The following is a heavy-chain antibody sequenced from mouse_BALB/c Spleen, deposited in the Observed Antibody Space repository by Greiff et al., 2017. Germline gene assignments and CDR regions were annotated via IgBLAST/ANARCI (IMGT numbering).Heavy chain of an antibody. CDR2: IWSGGST. D-gene: IGHD1-1*01. CDR1: GFSLTSYG. Sequence: VQLQQSGPGLVQPSQSLSITCTASGFSLTSYGVHWVRQSPGKGLEWLGVIWSGGSTDYNAAFISRLSISKDNSKSQVFFKMNSLQANDTAIYCCARNANTTSQYWYVDVWGAGTTVTVSS. V-gene: IGHV2-2*02. CDR3: ARNANTTSQYWYVDV. J-gene: IGHJ1*01.